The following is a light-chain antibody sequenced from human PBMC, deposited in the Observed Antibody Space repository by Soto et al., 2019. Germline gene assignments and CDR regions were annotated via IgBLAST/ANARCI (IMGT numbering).Light chain of an antibody. J-gene: IGLJ3*02. CDR3: ATWDDSLNGHV. CDR1: NSNIGNND. Sequence: QSVLAQPPSVSGAPRQRVIISCSGSNSNIGNNDVDWYQQLPGKAPKLLIYHDDLLPSGVSDRFSGSKSGTSASLAISGLQSDDEADYYCATWDDSLNGHVFGGGTKVTVL. CDR2: HDD. V-gene: IGLV1-36*01.